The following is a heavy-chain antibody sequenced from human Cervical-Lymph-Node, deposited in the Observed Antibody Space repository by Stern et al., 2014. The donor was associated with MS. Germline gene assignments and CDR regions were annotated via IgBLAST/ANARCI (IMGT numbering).Heavy chain of an antibody. D-gene: IGHD4-17*01. Sequence: QVQLQESGPRLVKPSETLSLTCTVSVGSISSYYWTWLRQSPGKGLEWIGYINYSGATDYNPSLKSRVSISLDTPKTHSSLKRRSVTAADTAVYYCARDPGYGDYYYSGMDVWGQGTTVTVSS. J-gene: IGHJ6*02. V-gene: IGHV4-59*12. CDR3: ARDPGYGDYYYSGMDV. CDR2: INYSGAT. CDR1: VGSISSYY.